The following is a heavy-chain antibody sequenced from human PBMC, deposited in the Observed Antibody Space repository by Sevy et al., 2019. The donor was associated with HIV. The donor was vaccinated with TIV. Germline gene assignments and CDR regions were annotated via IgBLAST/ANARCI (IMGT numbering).Heavy chain of an antibody. CDR1: GFTFSSYS. V-gene: IGHV3-21*01. D-gene: IGHD2-15*01. Sequence: GGSLRLSCAASGFTFSSYSMNWVRQAPGKGLEWVSSISSSSSYIYYAASVKGRFTISRDNAKNSLYLQMNSLRAEDTAVYYCARDGRRYCSGGSCYPSGLDDAFDIWGQGTMVTVSS. J-gene: IGHJ3*02. CDR2: ISSSSSYI. CDR3: ARDGRRYCSGGSCYPSGLDDAFDI.